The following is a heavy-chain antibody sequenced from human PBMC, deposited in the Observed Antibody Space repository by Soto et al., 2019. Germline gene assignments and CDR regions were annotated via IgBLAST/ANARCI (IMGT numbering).Heavy chain of an antibody. J-gene: IGHJ4*02. CDR1: GFTFKSYA. D-gene: IGHD2-8*02. CDR3: ARGGSTGRFYFDF. V-gene: IGHV3-23*01. CDR2: TPGSGGSS. Sequence: PGGSLRLSCAASGFTFKSYAMNWVRQAPGKGLEWVASTPGSGGSSYYADSVKGRFTISRDNSKNTLYLDLNSLKAEDTAMYYCARGGSTGRFYFDFWGQGTQVTVSS.